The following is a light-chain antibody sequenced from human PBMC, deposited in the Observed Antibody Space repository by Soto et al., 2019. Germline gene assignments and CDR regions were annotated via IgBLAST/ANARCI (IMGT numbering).Light chain of an antibody. V-gene: IGLV2-14*03. J-gene: IGLJ1*01. CDR2: DVS. CDR1: SSDIGGHNY. CDR3: SSYITSTSLYA. Sequence: QSALTQPASVSGSPGQSITISCTGASSDIGGHNYVSWYQQHPGKAPQLMIYDVSNRPSGVSNRFSGSKSGNTASLTISGLQADDEADYYCSSYITSTSLYAFGTGTKVTVL.